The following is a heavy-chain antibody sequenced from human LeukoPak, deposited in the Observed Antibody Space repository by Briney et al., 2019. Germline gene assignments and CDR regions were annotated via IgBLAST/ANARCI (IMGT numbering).Heavy chain of an antibody. CDR2: IYYSGST. V-gene: IGHV4-39*01. Sequence: SETLSLTCTVSGGSISSSSYYWGWIRQPPGKGLEWIGSIYYSGSTYYNPSLKSRVTISVDTSKNQFSLKLSSVTAADTAVYYCARSVVGSNIAAAGYWFDPWGQGTLVTVSS. CDR3: ARSVVGSNIAAAGYWFDP. CDR1: GGSISSSSYY. D-gene: IGHD6-13*01. J-gene: IGHJ5*02.